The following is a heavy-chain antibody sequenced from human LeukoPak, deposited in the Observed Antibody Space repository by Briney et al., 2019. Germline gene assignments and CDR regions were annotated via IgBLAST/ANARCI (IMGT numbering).Heavy chain of an antibody. CDR2: IYHSGST. D-gene: IGHD6-13*01. Sequence: KPSEILSLTCTVSGYSISSGYYWGWIRPPPGKGLEWIGSIYHSGSTYYNPSLKSRVTISVDTSKNQFSLKLSSVTAADTAVYYCAIRKQQVVPPRAYPYYYGMDVWGQGTTVTVSS. V-gene: IGHV4-38-2*02. CDR3: AIRKQQVVPPRAYPYYYGMDV. J-gene: IGHJ6*02. CDR1: GYSISSGYY.